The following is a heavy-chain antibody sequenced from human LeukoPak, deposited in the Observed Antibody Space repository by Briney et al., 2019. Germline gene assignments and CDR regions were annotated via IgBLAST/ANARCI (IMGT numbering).Heavy chain of an antibody. D-gene: IGHD3-9*01. Sequence: SETLSLTCTVSGGSIRGYYWSWIRQHPGKGLEWIGYIFYTGSTYYNPSLKSRVTISLDTSKNQFSLKVNSVTAADTAVYYCARDLVMTGPPDYYHGMDVWGQGTTVIVSS. CDR3: ARDLVMTGPPDYYHGMDV. V-gene: IGHV4-31*03. CDR2: IFYTGST. J-gene: IGHJ6*02. CDR1: GGSIRGYY.